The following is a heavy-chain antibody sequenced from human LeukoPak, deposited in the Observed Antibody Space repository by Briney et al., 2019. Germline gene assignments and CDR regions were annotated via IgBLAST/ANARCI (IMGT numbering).Heavy chain of an antibody. CDR3: AKGLGYCSSTSCYQYYFDY. D-gene: IGHD2-2*01. CDR1: GFTFSSYA. V-gene: IGHV3-23*01. J-gene: IGHJ4*02. Sequence: GGSLILSCAASGFTFSSYAMSWVRQAPGKGLEWVSAISGSGGSTYYADSVKGRFTISRDNSKNTLYLQMNSLRAEDTAVYYCAKGLGYCSSTSCYQYYFDYWGQGTLVTVSS. CDR2: ISGSGGST.